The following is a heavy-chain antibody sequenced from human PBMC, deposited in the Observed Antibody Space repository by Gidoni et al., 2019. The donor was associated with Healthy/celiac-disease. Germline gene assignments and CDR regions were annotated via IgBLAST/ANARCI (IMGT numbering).Heavy chain of an antibody. V-gene: IGHV3-23*01. J-gene: IGHJ4*02. CDR3: AKELPYGILTGSPEIFDY. CDR1: GFTFSSYA. Sequence: GSLRLSCAATGFTFSSYAMSWVRQAPGKGLEWVSAISGSGGSPYYADSVKGRFTISRDNSKNTLYLQMNSLRAEDTAVYYCAKELPYGILTGSPEIFDYWGQGTLVTVSS. CDR2: ISGSGGSP. D-gene: IGHD3-9*01.